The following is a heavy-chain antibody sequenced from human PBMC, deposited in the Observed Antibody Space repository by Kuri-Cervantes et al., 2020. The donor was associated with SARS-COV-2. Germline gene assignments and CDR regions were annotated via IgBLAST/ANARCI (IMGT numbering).Heavy chain of an antibody. CDR1: GFNFSRTD. Sequence: GGSLRLSCAASGFNFSRTDMHWVRQAPGKELEWVAVISHDGKNKKCIASGKGRVTISRDNSQNTLYLHMKSLRSEDTAMYYCAKDRVGVQDFWGQGTLVTVSS. V-gene: IGHV3-30*18. D-gene: IGHD2-21*01. CDR2: ISHDGKNK. J-gene: IGHJ4*02. CDR3: AKDRVGVQDF.